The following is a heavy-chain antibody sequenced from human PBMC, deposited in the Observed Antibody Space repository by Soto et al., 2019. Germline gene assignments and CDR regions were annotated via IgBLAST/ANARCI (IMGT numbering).Heavy chain of an antibody. D-gene: IGHD3-3*01. Sequence: PGGSLRLSCAASGFTFSSYWMHWVRQAPGKGLVWVSRINSDGSSTNYADSVKGRFTISRDNAKNTLYLQMNSLRAEDTAVYYCARDMTIFGVVIHYYYGMDVWGQGTTVTVSS. CDR3: ARDMTIFGVVIHYYYGMDV. J-gene: IGHJ6*02. CDR2: INSDGSST. CDR1: GFTFSSYW. V-gene: IGHV3-74*01.